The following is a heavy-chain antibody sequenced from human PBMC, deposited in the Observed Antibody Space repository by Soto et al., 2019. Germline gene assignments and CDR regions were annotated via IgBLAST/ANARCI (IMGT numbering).Heavy chain of an antibody. CDR2: IKSKTDGGTT. J-gene: IGHJ4*02. CDR1: GFTFSNAW. CDR3: TTDPWYQLLFDYFDY. V-gene: IGHV3-15*01. Sequence: GGSLRLSCAASGFTFSNAWMSWVRQAPGKGLEWVGRIKSKTDGGTTDYAAPVKGRFTISRDDSKNTLYLQMNSLKTEDTAVYYCTTDPWYQLLFDYFDYWGQGTLVTVSS. D-gene: IGHD2-2*01.